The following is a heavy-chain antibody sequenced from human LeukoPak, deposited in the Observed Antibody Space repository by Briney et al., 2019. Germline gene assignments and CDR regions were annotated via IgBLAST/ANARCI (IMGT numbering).Heavy chain of an antibody. V-gene: IGHV3-23*01. CDR1: GFTFSSYA. Sequence: GGSLRLSCAASGFTFSSYAMSWVRQAPGKGLEWVSAISGSGGSTYYADSVKGRFTISRDNSKNTLYLQMNSLRAEDTAVYYCAKDGYYYGSGSYYNDWGQGTLVTVSS. D-gene: IGHD3-10*01. CDR3: AKDGYYYGSGSYYND. J-gene: IGHJ4*02. CDR2: ISGSGGST.